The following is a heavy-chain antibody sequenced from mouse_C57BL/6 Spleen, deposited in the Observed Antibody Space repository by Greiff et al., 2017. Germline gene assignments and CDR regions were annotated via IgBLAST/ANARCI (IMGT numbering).Heavy chain of an antibody. CDR3: ARQVTTVEAWFAY. Sequence: EVKLQESGPELVKPGASVKISCKASGYSFTDYNMNWVKQSNGKSLEWIGVINPNYGTTSYNQKFKGKATLTVDQSSSTAYMQLNSLTSEDSAVYYCARQVTTVEAWFAYWGQGTLVTVSA. J-gene: IGHJ3*01. D-gene: IGHD1-1*01. CDR1: GYSFTDYN. V-gene: IGHV1-39*01. CDR2: INPNYGTT.